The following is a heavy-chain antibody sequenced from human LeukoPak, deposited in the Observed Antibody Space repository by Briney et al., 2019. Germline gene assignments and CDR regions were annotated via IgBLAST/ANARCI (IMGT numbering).Heavy chain of an antibody. Sequence: SVKVSCKASGGTFSSYAISWVRQAPGQGLEWMGGIIPIFGTANYAQKFQGRVTITADESTSTAYMELSSLRAEDTAVYYCARVELATIKDWYFDLWGRGTLVTVSS. J-gene: IGHJ2*01. CDR1: GGTFSSYA. D-gene: IGHD5-24*01. CDR2: IIPIFGTA. V-gene: IGHV1-69*01. CDR3: ARVELATIKDWYFDL.